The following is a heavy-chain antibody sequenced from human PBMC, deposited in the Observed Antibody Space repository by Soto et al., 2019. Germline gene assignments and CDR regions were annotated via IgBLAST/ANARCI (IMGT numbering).Heavy chain of an antibody. CDR2: ISAYNGNT. Sequence: GASVKVSCKASGYTFTSYGISWVRQAPGQGLEWMGWISAYNGNTNYAQKFQGRVTMTTETPTSTAYMELRSLRSDDTAVYYCARLGYGDSESDWGQGTLVTVSS. V-gene: IGHV1-18*01. D-gene: IGHD4-17*01. J-gene: IGHJ4*02. CDR3: ARLGYGDSESD. CDR1: GYTFTSYG.